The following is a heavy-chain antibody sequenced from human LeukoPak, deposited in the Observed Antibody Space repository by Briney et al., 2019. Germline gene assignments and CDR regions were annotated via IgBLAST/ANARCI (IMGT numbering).Heavy chain of an antibody. CDR1: GFTFKNYG. D-gene: IGHD6-13*01. Sequence: PGGSLRLSCAASGFTFKNYGMQWVRQAPGKGLEWVAFTSYDGTDEYYSASVKGRFTISRDNSKNTLYLQMNSVRADDTAVYYCAKVWPLYSSNWYYFDSWGQGTLVTVSS. J-gene: IGHJ4*02. V-gene: IGHV3-30*18. CDR2: TSYDGTDE. CDR3: AKVWPLYSSNWYYFDS.